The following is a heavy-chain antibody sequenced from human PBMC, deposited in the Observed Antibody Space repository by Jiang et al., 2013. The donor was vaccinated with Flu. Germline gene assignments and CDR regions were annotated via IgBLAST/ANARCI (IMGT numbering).Heavy chain of an antibody. CDR3: ARAGRLGDPDWFDP. V-gene: IGHV4-30-2*01. CDR2: IYHSGST. Sequence: GSGLVKPSQTLSLTCAVSGGSISSGGYSWSWIRQPPGKGLEWIGYIYHSGSTYYNPSLKSRVTISVDRSKNQFSLKLSSVTAADTAVYYCARAGRLGDPDWFDPVGPGNPGHRLL. CDR1: GGSISSGGYS. J-gene: IGHJ5*02. D-gene: IGHD3-16*01.